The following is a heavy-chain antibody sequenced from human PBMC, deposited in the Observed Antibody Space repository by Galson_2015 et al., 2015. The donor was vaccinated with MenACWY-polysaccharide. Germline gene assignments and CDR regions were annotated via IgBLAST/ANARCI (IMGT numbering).Heavy chain of an antibody. CDR1: GGSINSYY. CDR2: INYSGST. V-gene: IGHV4-59*01. J-gene: IGHJ2*01. CDR3: ARAIAVAGQRRDFDL. D-gene: IGHD6-19*01. Sequence: SETLSLTCTVSGGSINSYYWNWIRQPPGKGLEWVGYINYSGSTNHNPSLKSRVTMSVDTSKNQFSLNLTSVTDADTAVYYCARAIAVAGQRRDFDLWGRGTLVTVSS.